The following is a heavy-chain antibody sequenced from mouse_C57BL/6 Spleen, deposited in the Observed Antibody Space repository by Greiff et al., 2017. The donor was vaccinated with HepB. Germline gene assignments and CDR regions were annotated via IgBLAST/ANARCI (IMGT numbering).Heavy chain of an antibody. CDR1: GFTFSDYY. CDR3: ARHGGTGAWFAY. J-gene: IGHJ3*01. V-gene: IGHV5-12*01. CDR2: ISNGGGRT. D-gene: IGHD4-1*01. Sequence: EVKLVESGGGLVQPGGSLKLSCAASGFTFSDYYMYWVRQTPEKRLEWVAYISNGGGRTYYPDTVKGRFTISRDNAKNTLYLQMSRLKSEDTAMYYCARHGGTGAWFAYWGQGTLVTVSA.